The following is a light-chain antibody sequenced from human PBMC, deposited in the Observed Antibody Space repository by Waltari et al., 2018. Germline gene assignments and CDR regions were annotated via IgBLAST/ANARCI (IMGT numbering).Light chain of an antibody. CDR3: QQRGSYPRT. J-gene: IGKJ1*01. Sequence: DIQLPQSPSSLSASVGDRVTITCRTSQGINNYLAWYQQRPEKPPKLLIYQASNLQTGVPSRFSGSGYGTEFTLTINSLQSEDFAIYYCQQRGSYPRTFGQGTVVEIK. CDR2: QAS. V-gene: IGKV1-9*01. CDR1: QGINNY.